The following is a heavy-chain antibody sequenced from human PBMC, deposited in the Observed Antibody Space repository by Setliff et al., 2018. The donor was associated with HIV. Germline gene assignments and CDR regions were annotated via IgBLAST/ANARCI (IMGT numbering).Heavy chain of an antibody. Sequence: GGSLRLSCAASGFTFSSYGMHWVRQAPGKGLEWVAVIWYDGSNKYYADSVKGRFTISRDNAKNSLYLQMNSLRAEDTAVYCCARVSELLAYYMDVWGKGTTVTVSS. J-gene: IGHJ6*03. CDR3: ARVSELLAYYMDV. V-gene: IGHV3-33*01. CDR2: IWYDGSNK. CDR1: GFTFSSYG. D-gene: IGHD1-26*01.